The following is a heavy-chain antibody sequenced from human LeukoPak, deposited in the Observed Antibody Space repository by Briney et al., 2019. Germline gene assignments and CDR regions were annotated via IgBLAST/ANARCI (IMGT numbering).Heavy chain of an antibody. Sequence: SETLSLTCAVYGGPFSGYYWSWIRQSPGKGLEWIGEINQSGSTTYKPSLKGRVTISVDTSKTQFSLKLSSVTAADTAVYYCARGKEYCGGDCFSSWYFDLWGRGTLVTVSA. CDR3: ARGKEYCGGDCFSSWYFDL. J-gene: IGHJ2*01. D-gene: IGHD2-21*02. CDR2: INQSGST. V-gene: IGHV4-34*01. CDR1: GGPFSGYY.